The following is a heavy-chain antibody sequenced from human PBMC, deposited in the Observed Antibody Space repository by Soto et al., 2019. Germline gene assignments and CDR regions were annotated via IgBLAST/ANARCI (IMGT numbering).Heavy chain of an antibody. Sequence: AASVKVSCKASGYTFTGYYMHWVRQAPGQGLEWMGWINPNSGGTNYAQKFQGRVTMTRDTSISTAYMELSRLRSDDTAVYYCARDLLRIVVVPAAIAYYYYGMDVWGQGTTVTVS. J-gene: IGHJ6*02. V-gene: IGHV1-2*02. CDR3: ARDLLRIVVVPAAIAYYYYGMDV. CDR2: INPNSGGT. D-gene: IGHD2-2*02. CDR1: GYTFTGYY.